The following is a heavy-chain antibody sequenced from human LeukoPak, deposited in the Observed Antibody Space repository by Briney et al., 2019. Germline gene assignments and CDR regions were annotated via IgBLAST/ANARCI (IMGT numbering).Heavy chain of an antibody. CDR3: AKDDAWLQYND. Sequence: PGGSLRLSCVASGFTFSRHGMNWVRQAPGKGLVWVSGISPSGDIKYYVDSVKGRFTVSRDNSKNTLYLQINSLRDEDTAVYYCAKDDAWLQYNDWGQGTLVTVSS. CDR2: ISPSGDIK. V-gene: IGHV3-23*01. CDR1: GFTFSRHG. D-gene: IGHD5-24*01. J-gene: IGHJ4*02.